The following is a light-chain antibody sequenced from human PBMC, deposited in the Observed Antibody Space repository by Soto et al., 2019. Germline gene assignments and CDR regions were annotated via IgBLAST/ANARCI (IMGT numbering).Light chain of an antibody. CDR3: AAWDDSLNEV. CDR1: SSNIGSNT. V-gene: IGLV1-44*01. Sequence: QSALTQPPSASWTPGQSVTISCSGSSSNIGSNTVNWYQQLPGTAPKRLIYSNNQRPSGVPDRFSGSKSGTSASLAISGIQSEDEADYYCAAWDDSLNEVFGTGTKVTVL. CDR2: SNN. J-gene: IGLJ1*01.